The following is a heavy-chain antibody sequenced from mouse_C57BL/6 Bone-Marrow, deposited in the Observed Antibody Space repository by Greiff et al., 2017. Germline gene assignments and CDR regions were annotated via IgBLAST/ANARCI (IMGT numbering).Heavy chain of an antibody. CDR1: GYTFTSYW. CDR2: IDPSDSYT. V-gene: IGHV1-69*01. Sequence: QVQLQQPGAELVMPGASVKLSCKASGYTFTSYWMHWVKQRPGQGLEWIGEIDPSDSYTNYNQTFKGKSTLTVDKSSSTAYMQLSSLTSEDSAVYYCARRTGTYYAMDYWGQGTSVTVSS. CDR3: ARRTGTYYAMDY. D-gene: IGHD4-1*01. J-gene: IGHJ4*01.